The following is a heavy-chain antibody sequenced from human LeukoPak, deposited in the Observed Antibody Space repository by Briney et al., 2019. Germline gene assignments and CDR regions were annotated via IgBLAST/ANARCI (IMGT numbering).Heavy chain of an antibody. Sequence: GGSLRLSCAASGFTFSSYWMHWVRQAPGKGLVWVSGINSDGSTTSYADSVKGRFTISRDNAKNTLYLQMNSLRVEDTAVYYCARATSRYYGPKWGQGTLVTVSS. D-gene: IGHD3-10*01. CDR2: INSDGSTT. CDR1: GFTFSSYW. V-gene: IGHV3-74*01. J-gene: IGHJ4*02. CDR3: ARATSRYYGPK.